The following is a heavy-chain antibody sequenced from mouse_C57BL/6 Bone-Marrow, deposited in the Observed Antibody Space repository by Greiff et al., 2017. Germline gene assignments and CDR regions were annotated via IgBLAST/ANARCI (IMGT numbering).Heavy chain of an antibody. D-gene: IGHD2-2*01. CDR2: IDPSDSYT. J-gene: IGHJ4*01. CDR1: GYTFTSYW. Sequence: QVQLQQPGAELVMPGASVKLSCKASGYTFTSYWMHWVKQRPGQGLEWIGEIDPSDSYTNYNQKFKGKSTLTVDKSSSTAYMQLSSRTSEEAAVYYCARDYGYEWGYAMDYWGQGTSVTVSS. V-gene: IGHV1-69*01. CDR3: ARDYGYEWGYAMDY.